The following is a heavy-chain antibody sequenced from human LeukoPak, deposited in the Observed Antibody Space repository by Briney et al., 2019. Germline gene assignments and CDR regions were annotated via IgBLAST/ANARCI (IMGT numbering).Heavy chain of an antibody. CDR1: GGTFSSYA. J-gene: IGHJ4*02. CDR3: ARRGDYDSSGYYGY. CDR2: IIPIFGTA. V-gene: IGHV1-69*05. Sequence: SVKVSCKASGGTFSSYAISWVRQAPGQGLEWIGGIIPIFGTANYAQKFQGRVTITTDESTSTAYMELSSLRSEDTAVYYCARRGDYDSSGYYGYWGQGTLVTVSS. D-gene: IGHD3-22*01.